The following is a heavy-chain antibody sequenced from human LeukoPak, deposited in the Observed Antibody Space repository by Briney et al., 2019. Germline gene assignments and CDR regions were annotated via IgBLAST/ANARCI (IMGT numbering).Heavy chain of an antibody. CDR1: GGSISSYY. D-gene: IGHD1/OR15-1a*01. V-gene: IGHV4-59*01. Sequence: PSETLSLTCTVSGGSISSYYWSRIRQPPGKGLEWIGYIYYSGSTNYNPSLKSRVTISVDTSKNQFSLKLSSVTAADTAVYYCARVGTMDAFDIWGQGTMVTVSS. J-gene: IGHJ3*02. CDR2: IYYSGST. CDR3: ARVGTMDAFDI.